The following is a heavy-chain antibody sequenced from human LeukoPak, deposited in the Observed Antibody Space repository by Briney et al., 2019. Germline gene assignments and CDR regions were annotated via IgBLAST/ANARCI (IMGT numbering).Heavy chain of an antibody. CDR2: INQGGSET. CDR1: GFTFRTYW. V-gene: IGHV3-7*01. Sequence: GGSLRLSCAASGFTFRTYWMSWVRQAPGKGLEWVASINQGGSETYYVESVKGRFTISRDNAMNSFFLQMNSLRAEDTAVYYCARLIGDRTIYDYWGQGTLVAVSS. D-gene: IGHD6-6*01. J-gene: IGHJ4*02. CDR3: ARLIGDRTIYDY.